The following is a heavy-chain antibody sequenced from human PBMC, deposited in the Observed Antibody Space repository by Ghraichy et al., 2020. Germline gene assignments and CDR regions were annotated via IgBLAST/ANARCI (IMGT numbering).Heavy chain of an antibody. V-gene: IGHV1-2*02. CDR2: INPNSGGT. CDR3: ARYEYKQQLWLRYYYYGMDV. Sequence: ASVKVSCKASGYTFTGYYMHWVRQAPGQGLEWMGWINPNSGGTNYAQKFQGRVTMTRDTSISTAYMELSRLRSDDTAVYYCARYEYKQQLWLRYYYYGMDVWGQGTTVTVSS. D-gene: IGHD5-18*01. J-gene: IGHJ6*02. CDR1: GYTFTGYY.